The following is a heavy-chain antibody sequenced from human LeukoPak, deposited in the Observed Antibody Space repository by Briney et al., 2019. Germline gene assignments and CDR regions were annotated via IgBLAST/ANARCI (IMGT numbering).Heavy chain of an antibody. Sequence: GASVKVSCKASGYTFTGYYMHWLRQAPGQGLEWMGRINPNSGGTNYAQKFQGRVTMTRDTSISTAYMELSRLRSDDTAVYYCTTGELLNAFDIWGQGTMVTVSS. CDR3: TTGELLNAFDI. CDR1: GYTFTGYY. J-gene: IGHJ3*02. D-gene: IGHD1-26*01. V-gene: IGHV1-2*06. CDR2: INPNSGGT.